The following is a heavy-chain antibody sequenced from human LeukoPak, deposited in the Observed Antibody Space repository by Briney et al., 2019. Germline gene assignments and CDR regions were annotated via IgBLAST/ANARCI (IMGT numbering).Heavy chain of an antibody. V-gene: IGHV3-23*01. J-gene: IGHJ6*03. CDR1: GFTFSGYA. CDR2: ISGSGGST. Sequence: GGSLRLSCAASGFTFSGYAMSWVRQAPGKGLEGVSGISGSGGSTLYADSVKGRFTISRDNSKNTLCLQMNSLRAEDTAVYYCAKESHSRDYYYYYYMDVWGKGTTVTVSS. CDR3: AKESHSRDYYYYYYMDV.